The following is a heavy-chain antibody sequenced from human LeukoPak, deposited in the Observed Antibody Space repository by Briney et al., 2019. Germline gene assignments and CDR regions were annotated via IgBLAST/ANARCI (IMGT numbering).Heavy chain of an antibody. V-gene: IGHV4-61*01. J-gene: IGHJ4*02. CDR3: ARGPRGYCSGGSCYHY. CDR1: GASVSSESYY. D-gene: IGHD2-15*01. CDR2: IYYSGNT. Sequence: SETLSLTCTVSGASVSSESYYWSWIRQPPGKGLEWIGYIYYSGNTNYSPSLKSRVTISVDTSKNQFSLRPSSVTAADTAVYYCARGPRGYCSGGSCYHYWGQGTLVTVSS.